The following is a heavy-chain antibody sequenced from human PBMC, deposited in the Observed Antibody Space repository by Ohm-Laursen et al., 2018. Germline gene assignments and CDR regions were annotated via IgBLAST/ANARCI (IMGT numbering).Heavy chain of an antibody. V-gene: IGHV4-4*07. Sequence: GTLSLTCTVSGGSINTYFWTWIRQPAGKGLEWIGRIHSSGSTNYNASLKSRVTMSIDTSKNQFSLKMSSVTAADTAVYYCARFKEDFHDGGGPRAFDIWGQGTMVTVSS. J-gene: IGHJ3*02. CDR1: GGSINTYF. D-gene: IGHD2-15*01. CDR2: IHSSGST. CDR3: ARFKEDFHDGGGPRAFDI.